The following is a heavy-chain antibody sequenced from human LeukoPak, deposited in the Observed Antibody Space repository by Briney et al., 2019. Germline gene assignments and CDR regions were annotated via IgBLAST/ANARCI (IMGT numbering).Heavy chain of an antibody. CDR1: GGSISSYY. CDR2: IYYSGST. V-gene: IGHV4-59*08. Sequence: SETLSLTCTVSGGSISSYYWSWIRQPPGKGLEWIGYIYYSGSTKYNPSPKSRVTISVDTSKNQFSLKLSSVTAADTAVYYCARGARAGYNLEPFDYWGQGTLVTVSS. J-gene: IGHJ4*02. CDR3: ARGARAGYNLEPFDY. D-gene: IGHD5-24*01.